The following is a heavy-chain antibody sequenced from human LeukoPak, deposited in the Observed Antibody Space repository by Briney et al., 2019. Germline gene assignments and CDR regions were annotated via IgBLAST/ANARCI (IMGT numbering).Heavy chain of an antibody. Sequence: PGGSLRLSCAASGFTFSSYAMSWVRQAPGKGLEWVSALAASGGSTFYVDSVKGRLTVSRDNSKNTLYLQMNSLRADDTAVYYCVKELGPFTGFDYWGQGTLVTVSS. CDR3: VKELGPFTGFDY. V-gene: IGHV3-23*01. J-gene: IGHJ4*02. D-gene: IGHD3-16*01. CDR1: GFTFSSYA. CDR2: LAASGGST.